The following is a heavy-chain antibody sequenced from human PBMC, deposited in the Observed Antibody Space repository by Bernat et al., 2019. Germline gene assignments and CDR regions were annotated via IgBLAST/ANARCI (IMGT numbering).Heavy chain of an antibody. D-gene: IGHD4-17*01. J-gene: IGHJ5*02. V-gene: IGHV4-59*01. CDR2: IFYSGST. Sequence: QVQLQESGPGLVKPSETLSLTCTVSGGSISSYYWSWIRQPPRKGLEWIGYIFYSGSTNYNPSLKSRVTISVDTSKNQFSLKLSAVTAAATAVYYYARGGGDYGDNGFDPWGQGTLVTVSS. CDR1: GGSISSYY. CDR3: ARGGGDYGDNGFDP.